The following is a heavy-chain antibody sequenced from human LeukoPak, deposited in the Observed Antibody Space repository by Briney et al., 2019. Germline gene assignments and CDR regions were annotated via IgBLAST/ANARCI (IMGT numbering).Heavy chain of an antibody. V-gene: IGHV4-34*01. Sequence: SETLSLTCAVYGGSFSGYYWSWIRQPPGKGLEWIGEINHSGSTNYNPSLKSRVTISVDTSKNQFSLKLSSVTAADTAVYYCAREGYGYYYYMDIWGKGTTVTVSS. D-gene: IGHD1-1*01. CDR2: INHSGST. CDR1: GGSFSGYY. J-gene: IGHJ6*03. CDR3: AREGYGYYYYMDI.